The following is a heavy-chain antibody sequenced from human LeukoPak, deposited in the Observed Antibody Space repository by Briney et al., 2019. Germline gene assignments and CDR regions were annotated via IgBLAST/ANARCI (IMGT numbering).Heavy chain of an antibody. CDR2: IYYSGTT. V-gene: IGHV4-59*01. CDR1: GGSISSYY. D-gene: IGHD3-16*01. CDR3: ARVPVMRGWAFDL. Sequence: SETLSLTCTVSGGSISSYYWSWIRQPPGKGREWSGYIYYSGTTNYNPSLKSRVTISVDTTKNQFSLKLSSVTAADTAVYYCARVPVMRGWAFDLWGQGTMVTVSS. J-gene: IGHJ3*01.